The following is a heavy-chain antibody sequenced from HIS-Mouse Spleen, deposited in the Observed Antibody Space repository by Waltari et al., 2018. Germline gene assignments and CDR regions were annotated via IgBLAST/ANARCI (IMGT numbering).Heavy chain of an antibody. Sequence: QLQLQESGPGLVKPSETLSLTCTVSGGSISSSSYYWGWIRPPPGKGLEWIGSIYYSGRNYYNPSLKSRVTISVDTSKHQFSLKLSSVTAADTAVYYCAREIPYSSSWYDWYFDLWGRGTLVTVSS. CDR3: AREIPYSSSWYDWYFDL. D-gene: IGHD6-13*01. CDR2: IYYSGRN. V-gene: IGHV4-39*07. J-gene: IGHJ2*01. CDR1: GGSISSSSYY.